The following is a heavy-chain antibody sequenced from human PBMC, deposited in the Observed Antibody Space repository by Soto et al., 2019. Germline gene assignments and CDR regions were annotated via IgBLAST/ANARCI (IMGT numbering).Heavy chain of an antibody. Sequence: SETLSLTCAVYGGSFSGYYWSWIRQPPGKGLEWIGEINHRGSTNYNPSLKSRVTISVDTSKNQFSLKLSSVTAADTAVYYCARVYGIAAAKGFDYWGQGTLVTVSS. CDR3: ARVYGIAAAKGFDY. V-gene: IGHV4-34*01. CDR1: GGSFSGYY. J-gene: IGHJ4*02. CDR2: INHRGST. D-gene: IGHD6-13*01.